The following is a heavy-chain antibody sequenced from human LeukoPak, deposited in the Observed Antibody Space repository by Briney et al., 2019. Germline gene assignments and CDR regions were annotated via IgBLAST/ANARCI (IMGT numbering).Heavy chain of an antibody. CDR3: AKDGGYSYGYYFDY. Sequence: GGSLRLSCAASGFTFSSYAMSWVRQAPGKGLEWVSAISGSGGSTYYADSVKGRFAISRDNSKNTLYLQMNSLRAEDTAVYYCAKDGGYSYGYYFDYWGQGTLVTVSS. CDR1: GFTFSSYA. CDR2: ISGSGGST. D-gene: IGHD5-18*01. J-gene: IGHJ4*02. V-gene: IGHV3-23*01.